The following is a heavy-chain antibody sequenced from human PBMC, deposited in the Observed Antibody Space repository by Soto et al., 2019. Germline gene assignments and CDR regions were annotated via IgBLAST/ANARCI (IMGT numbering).Heavy chain of an antibody. V-gene: IGHV1-69*13. J-gene: IGHJ5*02. CDR3: ARKLPPHYGMGNWFDP. D-gene: IGHD1-26*01. Sequence: SVKVSCKASGGTFSSYAISWVRQAPGQGLEWMGGIIPIFGTANYAQKFQGRVMITADESTSTAYMELSSLRSEDTAVYYCARKLPPHYGMGNWFDPWGQGTLVTVSS. CDR1: GGTFSSYA. CDR2: IIPIFGTA.